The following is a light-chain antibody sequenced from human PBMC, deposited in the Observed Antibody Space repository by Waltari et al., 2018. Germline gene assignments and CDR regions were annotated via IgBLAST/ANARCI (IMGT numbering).Light chain of an antibody. V-gene: IGKV1-39*01. CDR1: QSISTY. Sequence: DIQMTQSPSSLSASVGDRVTITCRASQSISTYLNWYQQKPGKAPNLMIYAASTLQSGVPARFSGSGSETDFTHNISSLQPEDVATYYCQQSYNAPRTFGLGTKVDIK. CDR3: QQSYNAPRT. CDR2: AAS. J-gene: IGKJ3*01.